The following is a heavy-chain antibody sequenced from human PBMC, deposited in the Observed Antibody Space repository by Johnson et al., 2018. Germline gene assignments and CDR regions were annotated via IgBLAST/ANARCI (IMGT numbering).Heavy chain of an antibody. D-gene: IGHD6-13*01. V-gene: IGHV3-23*04. J-gene: IGHJ6*03. CDR1: GFTFSTSP. CDR2: INGRSGGT. CDR3: AKDGGVAVALRYVDV. Sequence: EVRLVEAGGGLVQPGGSLRLSCATSGFTFSTSPLSWVRQAPGTGLEWVSAINGRSGGTYYTDSVKGRFTIFRDSSTNTLYLQMNSLRAEDPALYYCAKDGGVAVALRYVDVWGKGTTVTVSS.